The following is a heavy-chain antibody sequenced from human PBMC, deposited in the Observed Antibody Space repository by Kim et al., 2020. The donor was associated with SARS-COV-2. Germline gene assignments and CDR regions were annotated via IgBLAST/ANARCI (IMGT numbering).Heavy chain of an antibody. V-gene: IGHV1-69*13. J-gene: IGHJ3*02. D-gene: IGHD1-1*01. CDR1: GGIFNSFS. CDR3: AKQIDANPTAGALEI. Sequence: SVKVSCKASGGIFNSFSITWVRQAPGQGPEWVGGIIPVLATTNYAQKFQGRVTITADESTSTVYMELSSLRSEDTAVYYCAKQIDANPTAGALEIWGQGTVVTVSS. CDR2: IIPVLATT.